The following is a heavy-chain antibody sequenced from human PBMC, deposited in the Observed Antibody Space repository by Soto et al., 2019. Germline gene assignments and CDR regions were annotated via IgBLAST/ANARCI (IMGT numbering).Heavy chain of an antibody. CDR3: ARSLATVTYYFDY. J-gene: IGHJ4*02. Sequence: EVQLVESGGGLVKPGGSLRLSCAASGFTFSSYSMNWVRQAPGKGLEWVSYISSSSSYIYYADSVKGRFTISRDNAKNSLYLQMNSLRAEDTAVYYCARSLATVTYYFDYWGQGTLVTVSS. V-gene: IGHV3-21*01. CDR2: ISSSSSYI. CDR1: GFTFSSYS. D-gene: IGHD4-17*01.